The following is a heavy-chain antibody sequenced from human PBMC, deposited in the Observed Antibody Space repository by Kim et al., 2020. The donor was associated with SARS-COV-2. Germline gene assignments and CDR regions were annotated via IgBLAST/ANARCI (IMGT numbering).Heavy chain of an antibody. V-gene: IGHV3-23*01. D-gene: IGHD4-17*01. CDR1: GFTFSSYA. J-gene: IGHJ6*02. Sequence: GGSLRLSCAASGFTFSSYAMSWVRQAPGKGLEWVSAISGSGGSTYYADSVKGRFTISRDNSKNTLYLQMNSLRAEDTAVYYCANTKDYGDYVGDYYGMDVWGQGTTVTVSS. CDR2: ISGSGGST. CDR3: ANTKDYGDYVGDYYGMDV.